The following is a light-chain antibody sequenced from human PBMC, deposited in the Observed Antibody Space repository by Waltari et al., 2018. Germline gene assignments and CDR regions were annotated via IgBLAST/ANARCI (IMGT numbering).Light chain of an antibody. CDR3: QHHFRLPAT. Sequence: EIVLTQSPVTLSLSPGERATLSCRSSQGISRYLAWYQQKPGQAPRLLIYGASNRATGVPPRFSGSGSGTDFSLTISGLEPEDSAVYYCQHHFRLPATFGQGTKVEIK. J-gene: IGKJ1*01. V-gene: IGKV3-20*01. CDR2: GAS. CDR1: QGISRY.